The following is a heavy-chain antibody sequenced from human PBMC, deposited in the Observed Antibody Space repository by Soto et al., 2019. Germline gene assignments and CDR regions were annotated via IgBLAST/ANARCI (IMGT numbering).Heavy chain of an antibody. CDR3: ARTIAAAGTYYYYGMDV. J-gene: IGHJ6*02. Sequence: SVKVSCKASGGTFSSYAISGVLQSPLQWLEWMGGIIPIFGTANYAQKFQGRVTITADESTSTAYMELSSLRSEDTAVYYCARTIAAAGTYYYYGMDVWGQGTTVTVSS. V-gene: IGHV1-69*13. CDR1: GGTFSSYA. CDR2: IIPIFGTA. D-gene: IGHD6-13*01.